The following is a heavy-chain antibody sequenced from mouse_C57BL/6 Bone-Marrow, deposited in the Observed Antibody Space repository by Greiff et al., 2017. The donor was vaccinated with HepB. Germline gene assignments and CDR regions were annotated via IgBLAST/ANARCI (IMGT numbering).Heavy chain of an antibody. V-gene: IGHV5-6*01. CDR2: ISSGGSYT. CDR1: GFTFSSYG. Sequence: EVQLVESGGDLVKPGGSLKLSCAASGFTFSSYGMSWVRQTPDKRLEWVATISSGGSYTYYPDSVKGRFTISRDNAKNTLYLQMSSLKSEDTAMYYCARPFTTVVAYYAMDYWGQGTSVTVSS. CDR3: ARPFTTVVAYYAMDY. D-gene: IGHD1-1*01. J-gene: IGHJ4*01.